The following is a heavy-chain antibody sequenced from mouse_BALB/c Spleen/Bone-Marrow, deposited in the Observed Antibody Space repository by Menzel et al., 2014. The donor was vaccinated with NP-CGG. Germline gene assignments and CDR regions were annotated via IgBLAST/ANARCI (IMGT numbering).Heavy chain of an antibody. CDR2: IWSDGST. Sequence: QVQLQQSGPGLVAPSQRLSITCTLSGFSLTSYGVHWVRRPPGKGLEWLVVIWSDGSTTYNSALKSRLSISKDNSKSQVFLKMNSLQTDDTAMYYCARHDNDGYYLAYWGQGTLVTVSA. J-gene: IGHJ3*01. CDR3: ARHDNDGYYLAY. CDR1: GFSLTSYG. D-gene: IGHD2-3*01. V-gene: IGHV2-6-1*01.